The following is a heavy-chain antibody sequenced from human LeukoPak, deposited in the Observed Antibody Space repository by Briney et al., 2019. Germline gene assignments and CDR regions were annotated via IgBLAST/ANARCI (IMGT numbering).Heavy chain of an antibody. CDR1: GGSIDSRSHY. J-gene: IGHJ1*01. CDR2: IDYSGPT. CDR3: ARHLRDSRGPGDFRH. V-gene: IGHV4-39*01. D-gene: IGHD3-22*01. Sequence: PSETLSLTCTVSGGSIDSRSHYWDWIRQPPGKGLEWIATIDYSGPTYFAPSLRSRITTSVDASNNQFSLRLISVSAADTATYCCARHLRDSRGPGDFRHWGQGILVIVSS.